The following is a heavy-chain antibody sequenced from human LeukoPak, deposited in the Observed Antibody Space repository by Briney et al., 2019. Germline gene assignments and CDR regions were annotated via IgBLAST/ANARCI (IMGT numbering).Heavy chain of an antibody. CDR1: GYTFTSYG. Sequence: GASVKVSCRASGYTFTSYGISWVRQASGQGLEWMGWISAYNGNTNYAQKLQGRVTMTTDTSTSTAYMELRSLRSDDTAVYYCARVRALYYYDSSGYLDYWGQGTLVTVSS. CDR3: ARVRALYYYDSSGYLDY. CDR2: ISAYNGNT. V-gene: IGHV1-18*01. J-gene: IGHJ4*02. D-gene: IGHD3-22*01.